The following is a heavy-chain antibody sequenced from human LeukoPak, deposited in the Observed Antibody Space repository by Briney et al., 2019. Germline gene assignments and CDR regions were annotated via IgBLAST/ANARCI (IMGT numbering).Heavy chain of an antibody. V-gene: IGHV3-66*03. D-gene: IGHD3-22*01. CDR3: ARDLGYYYDATGDF. CDR1: GFTVSSKY. CDR2: IYSSGGT. J-gene: IGHJ4*02. Sequence: PGGSLRLSCAASGFTVSSKYMNWVRQAPGEGLEWVSIIYSSGGTYYADSVKGRFTISRDNSRNTLYLQMNSLRPEDTAVYYCARDLGYYYDATGDFWGQGTLVTVSS.